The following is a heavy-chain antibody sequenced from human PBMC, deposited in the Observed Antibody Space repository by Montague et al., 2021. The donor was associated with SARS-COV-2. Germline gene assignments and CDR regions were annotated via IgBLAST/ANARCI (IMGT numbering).Heavy chain of an antibody. CDR1: GGSFSDDY. J-gene: IGHJ5*01. CDR3: ARGGIRIGMNRGVRSRPFDS. Sequence: SETLSLTCAVSGGSFSDDYWSWIRQSPGKGLVWIGEVYHSGSTTYNPSVRSRVLISIDTSRSQISLNLRSVTAADTAVYYCARGGIRIGMNRGVRSRPFDSWGQGTLVTVSS. V-gene: IGHV4-34*01. CDR2: VYHSGST. D-gene: IGHD3-10*01.